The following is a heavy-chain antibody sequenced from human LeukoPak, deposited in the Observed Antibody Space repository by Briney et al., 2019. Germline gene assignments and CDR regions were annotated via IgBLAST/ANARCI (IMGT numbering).Heavy chain of an antibody. CDR2: ISSSGSTI. Sequence: GGSLRLYCAASGFTFSSYEMNWVRQAPGKGLEGVSYISSSGSTIYYADSVKGRFTISRDNAKNSLYLQMNSLRGEDTAVYYCAREGHTYYYDSSGYVDYWGQGTLVTVSS. J-gene: IGHJ4*02. D-gene: IGHD3-22*01. V-gene: IGHV3-48*03. CDR3: AREGHTYYYDSSGYVDY. CDR1: GFTFSSYE.